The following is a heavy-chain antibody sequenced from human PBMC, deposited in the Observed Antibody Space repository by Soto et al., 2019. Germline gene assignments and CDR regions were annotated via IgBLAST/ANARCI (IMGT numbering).Heavy chain of an antibody. CDR3: ARGGDYVEADGDYFDY. J-gene: IGHJ4*02. Sequence: QVQLQESGPGLVKPSQTLSLTCTVSGGSISSGDYYWSWIRQPPGKGLEGIGYSYYSGSTYYNPSLKSRVTISVDTSKNQFSLKLSSVTAADTAVYYCARGGDYVEADGDYFDYWGQGTLVTVSS. CDR1: GGSISSGDYY. CDR2: SYYSGST. D-gene: IGHD4-17*01. V-gene: IGHV4-30-4*01.